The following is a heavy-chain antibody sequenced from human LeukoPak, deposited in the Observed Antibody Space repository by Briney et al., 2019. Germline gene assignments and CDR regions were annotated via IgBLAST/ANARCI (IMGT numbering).Heavy chain of an antibody. CDR2: IYPGDSDT. V-gene: IGHV5-51*01. Sequence: HGESLKISCKGSGYSFTNYWIGWVRQMPGKGLEWMGIIYPGDSDTRYSPSFQGQVTISADKSISTAYLQWSSLKASDTAMYYCARQDYYYDSSGYYPYYFDYWGQGTLVTVSS. CDR3: ARQDYYYDSSGYYPYYFDY. CDR1: GYSFTNYW. J-gene: IGHJ4*02. D-gene: IGHD3-22*01.